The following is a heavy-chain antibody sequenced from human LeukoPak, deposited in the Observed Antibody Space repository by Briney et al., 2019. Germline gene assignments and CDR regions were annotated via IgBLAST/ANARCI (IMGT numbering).Heavy chain of an antibody. CDR1: GGSFSGYY. CDR3: ARGRPQIYDFCSGYYCDAFDI. CDR2: INHSGST. Sequence: SETLSLTCAVYGGSFSGYYWSWIRQPPGKGLEWIGEINHSGSTNYNPSLKSRVTISVDTSKNQFSLKLSSVTAADTAVYYCARGRPQIYDFCSGYYCDAFDIWGQGTMVTVSS. J-gene: IGHJ3*02. V-gene: IGHV4-34*01. D-gene: IGHD3-3*01.